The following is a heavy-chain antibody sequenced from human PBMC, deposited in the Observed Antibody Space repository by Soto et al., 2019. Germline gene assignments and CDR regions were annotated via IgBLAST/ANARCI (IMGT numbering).Heavy chain of an antibody. V-gene: IGHV3-15*07. D-gene: IGHD2-21*01. J-gene: IGHJ3*02. Sequence: EVQLVESGGGLVKPGGSLRLSCAASGFTFSNAWMNWVRQAPGKGLEWVGRIKSKTDGGTTDYAAPVKGRFTISRDDSKNTLYLQMNRLKTEDTAVYYWTTGLVKGRGAFDIWGQGTMVTVSS. CDR2: IKSKTDGGTT. CDR3: TTGLVKGRGAFDI. CDR1: GFTFSNAW.